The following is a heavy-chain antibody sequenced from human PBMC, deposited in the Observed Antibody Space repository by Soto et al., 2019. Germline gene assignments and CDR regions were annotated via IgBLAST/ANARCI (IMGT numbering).Heavy chain of an antibody. CDR3: ARGWWFGEGWFDP. CDR1: GGSFSGYY. D-gene: IGHD3-10*01. J-gene: IGHJ5*02. Sequence: QVQLQQWGAGLLKPSETLSLTCAVYGGSFSGYYWSWIRQPPGKGLEWIGEINHSGSTNYNPSLKSRVTISVDTSKNQFSLKLSSVIAADTAVYYCARGWWFGEGWFDPWGQGTLVTVSS. CDR2: INHSGST. V-gene: IGHV4-34*01.